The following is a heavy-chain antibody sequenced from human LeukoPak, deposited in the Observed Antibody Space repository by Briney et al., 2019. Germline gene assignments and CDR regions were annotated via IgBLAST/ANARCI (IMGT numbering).Heavy chain of an antibody. Sequence: GGSLRLSCAASEFTFSDCWISWVRQAPGKGPEWVANIKKDGSEEHYVDSVKGRFTVSRDNAKNSLFLQMNSLRVEDTAVYYCATCDNWVAGDVWGQGTTVSVSS. CDR1: EFTFSDCW. CDR3: ATCDNWVAGDV. D-gene: IGHD1-20*01. V-gene: IGHV3-7*01. J-gene: IGHJ6*02. CDR2: IKKDGSEE.